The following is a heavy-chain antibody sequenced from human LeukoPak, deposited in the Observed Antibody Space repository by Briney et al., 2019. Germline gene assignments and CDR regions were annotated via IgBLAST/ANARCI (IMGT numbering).Heavy chain of an antibody. Sequence: GGSLRLSCAASGFTFSNYWMSWVRQAPGKGLEWVANIKQDGSEKYYVDSVKGRFTISRDNAKNSLYLQMNSLRAEDTAVYYCARDKGSYYNLDYWGQGTLVTVSS. J-gene: IGHJ4*02. CDR3: ARDKGSYYNLDY. V-gene: IGHV3-7*01. CDR1: GFTFSNYW. CDR2: IKQDGSEK. D-gene: IGHD1-26*01.